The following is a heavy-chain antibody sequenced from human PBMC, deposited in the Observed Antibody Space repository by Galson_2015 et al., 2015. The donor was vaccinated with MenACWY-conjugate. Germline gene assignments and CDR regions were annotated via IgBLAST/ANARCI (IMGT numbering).Heavy chain of an antibody. J-gene: IGHJ5*02. CDR2: IYYSGST. Sequence: SETLSLTCTVSGGSISSYYWSWIRQPPGKGLEWIGYIYYSGSTNYNPSLKSRVTISVDTSKNQFSLKLSSVTAADTAVYYCARDDSGSFDPWAREPWSPSPQ. D-gene: IGHD4-17*01. CDR1: GGSISSYY. CDR3: ARDDSGSFDP. V-gene: IGHV4-59*01.